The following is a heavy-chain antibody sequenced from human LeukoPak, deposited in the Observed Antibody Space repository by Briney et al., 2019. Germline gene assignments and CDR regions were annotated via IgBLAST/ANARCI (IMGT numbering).Heavy chain of an antibody. V-gene: IGHV4-30-4*08. J-gene: IGHJ6*04. CDR2: IYYSGST. Sequence: SETLSLTXTVSGGSISSGDYYWSRIRQPPGKGLEWIGYIYYSGSTYYNPSLKSRVTISVDTSKNQFSLKLSSVTAADTAVYYCAREWITDPFAPLGVWGKGTTVTVSS. CDR3: AREWITDPFAPLGV. CDR1: GGSISSGDYY. D-gene: IGHD3-16*01.